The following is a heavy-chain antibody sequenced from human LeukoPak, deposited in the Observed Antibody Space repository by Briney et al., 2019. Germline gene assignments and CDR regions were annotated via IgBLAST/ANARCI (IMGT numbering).Heavy chain of an antibody. CDR1: GFTFSDHY. Sequence: PGGSLRLSCAASGFTFSDHYMDWVRQAPGKGLEWVGRTRNKANSYTTEYAASVKGRFIISRDDSRNSLYLQMNSLKTEDSAVYYCARVKAGGYSYGFDYWGQGTLVTVSS. J-gene: IGHJ4*02. V-gene: IGHV3-72*01. CDR2: TRNKANSYTT. CDR3: ARVKAGGYSYGFDY. D-gene: IGHD5-18*01.